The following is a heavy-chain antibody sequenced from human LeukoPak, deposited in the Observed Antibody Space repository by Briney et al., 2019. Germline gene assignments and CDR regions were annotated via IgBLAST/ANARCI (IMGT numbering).Heavy chain of an antibody. CDR3: TTDYSGSSYFDY. CDR1: GFTFSSYA. D-gene: IGHD1-26*01. J-gene: IGHJ4*02. V-gene: IGHV3-23*01. Sequence: PGGSLRLSCAASGFTFSSYAMSWVRQAPGKGLEWVSAISGSGGSTYYADSAKGRFTISRDNSKNTLYLQMNSLKTEDTAVYYCTTDYSGSSYFDYWGQGTLVTVSS. CDR2: ISGSGGST.